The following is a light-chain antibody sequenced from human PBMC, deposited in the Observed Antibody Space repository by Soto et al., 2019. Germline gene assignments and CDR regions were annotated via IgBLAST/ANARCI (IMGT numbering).Light chain of an antibody. Sequence: QSALTQPASVSGSPGQSITISCTGTSSDVGGHNYVSWYQQHPGKAPKLMISSVSKRPSGVPDRFSGSKSGNTASLTISGLQAEDEADYYCCSYAGSYTYVFGTGTKSPS. CDR1: SSDVGGHNY. CDR2: SVS. V-gene: IGLV2-11*01. J-gene: IGLJ1*01. CDR3: CSYAGSYTYV.